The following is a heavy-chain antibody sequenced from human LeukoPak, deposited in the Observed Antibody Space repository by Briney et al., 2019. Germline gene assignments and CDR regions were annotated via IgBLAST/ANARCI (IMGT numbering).Heavy chain of an antibody. V-gene: IGHV4-59*02. CDR1: GGSVNSYY. J-gene: IGHJ4*02. CDR2: IYYSGST. Sequence: PSETLSLTCSVSGGSVNSYYWSWIRQPPGKGLEWIGYIYYSGSTNYNPSLKSRVTISVDTSKNQFSLKLSSVTAADTAVYYCARGQGTVDYWGQGTLVTVSS. CDR3: ARGQGTVDY. D-gene: IGHD1-7*01.